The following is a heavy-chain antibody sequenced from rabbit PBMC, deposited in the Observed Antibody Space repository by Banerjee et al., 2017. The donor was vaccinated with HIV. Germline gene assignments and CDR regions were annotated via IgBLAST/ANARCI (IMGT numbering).Heavy chain of an antibody. CDR3: ARDANSGGYNIGM. Sequence: QEQLEESGGDLVKPEGSLTLTCKASGSDISSNAMCWVRQAPGKGLELIACIYSSNGDKWYASWVNGRFTISRSTSLNTVDLKMTSLTVADTATYFCARDANSGGYNIGMWGQGTLVTVS. J-gene: IGHJ3*01. D-gene: IGHD1-1*01. CDR1: GSDISSNA. V-gene: IGHV1S47*01. CDR2: IYSSNGDK.